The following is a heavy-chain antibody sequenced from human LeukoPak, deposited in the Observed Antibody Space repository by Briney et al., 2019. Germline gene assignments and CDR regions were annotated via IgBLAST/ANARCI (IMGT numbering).Heavy chain of an antibody. V-gene: IGHV3-20*04. D-gene: IGHD2-2*01. Sequence: GGSLRLSCAASGFRFDDYGMSWVSHVPGKGLEWVSGTNWDGASTGYADSVKGRFTISRDNVKNFLYLQMNSLRVEDTALYFCGRVYCSTTSCYDYYDYYMDVWGKGTTVTVSS. J-gene: IGHJ6*03. CDR3: GRVYCSTTSCYDYYDYYMDV. CDR1: GFRFDDYG. CDR2: TNWDGAST.